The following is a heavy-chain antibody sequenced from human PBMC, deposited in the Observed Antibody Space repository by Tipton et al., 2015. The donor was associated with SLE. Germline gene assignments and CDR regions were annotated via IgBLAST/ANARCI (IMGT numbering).Heavy chain of an antibody. V-gene: IGHV3-48*03. Sequence: SLRLSCAASGFSVSSSEMNWVRQAPGKGLEWVSYISSSGSIIYYADSVKGRFTISRDNSKNTLYLQMNSLRAEDTAVYYCGGSSSGYYGMDVWGQGTTVTVSS. CDR2: ISSSGSII. CDR3: GGSSSGYYGMDV. CDR1: GFSVSSSE. D-gene: IGHD6-6*01. J-gene: IGHJ6*02.